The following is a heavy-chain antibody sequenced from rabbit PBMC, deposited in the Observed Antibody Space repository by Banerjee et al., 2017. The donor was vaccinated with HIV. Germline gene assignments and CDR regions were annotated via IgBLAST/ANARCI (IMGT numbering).Heavy chain of an antibody. Sequence: QAQLEESGGDLVKPAGPLPLTCTASGFSFSSFWICWVRQAPGKGLEWSACIDAGSSGSGSSASGAKARCPFSSPNAQNTLDLQLNSLTAADTATYFCGTAGYAGYGYGFNLWGQGTLVTVS. CDR2: IDAGSSGSG. V-gene: IGHV1S45*01. D-gene: IGHD6-1*01. CDR3: GTAGYAGYGYGFNL. J-gene: IGHJ4*01. CDR1: GFSFSSFW.